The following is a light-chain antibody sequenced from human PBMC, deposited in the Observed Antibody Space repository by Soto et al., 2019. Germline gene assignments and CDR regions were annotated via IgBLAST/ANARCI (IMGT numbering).Light chain of an antibody. CDR1: QSVSAN. J-gene: IGKJ1*01. V-gene: IGKV3-15*01. CDR3: HQRQSWPRT. CDR2: GAS. Sequence: EIVMTQSPATLSVSPGERATLSCRASQSVSANLAWYQQKPGQAPRLLVYGASTRATGIPDRFSGSGSGTEFTLTISSLQSEDVALYYCHQRQSWPRTFGQGTKVDIK.